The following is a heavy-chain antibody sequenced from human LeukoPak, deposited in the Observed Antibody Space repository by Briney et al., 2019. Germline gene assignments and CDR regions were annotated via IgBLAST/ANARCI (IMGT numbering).Heavy chain of an antibody. V-gene: IGHV3-48*03. Sequence: QPGGSLRLPCVASGFPFISYEMNWARQATGKGLEGISYISSSGSTLHYADSVKGRFSLSRVNAQNSLYLQMNSLRAEDTAVYYCARGLGMVTIYFDYWGQGTLVTVSS. CDR1: GFPFISYE. CDR2: ISSSGSTL. J-gene: IGHJ4*02. CDR3: ARGLGMVTIYFDY. D-gene: IGHD5-24*01.